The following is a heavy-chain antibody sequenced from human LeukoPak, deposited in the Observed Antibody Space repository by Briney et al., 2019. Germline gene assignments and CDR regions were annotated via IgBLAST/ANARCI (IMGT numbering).Heavy chain of an antibody. V-gene: IGHV4-30-4*08. Sequence: SSETLSLTCTVSGGAISSGEYYWSWIRQPQGKGLEWIGYIYYSGSTYYNPSLKSRVTISVDTSKNQLSLKLSSVTAADTAVYYCARDLEAAAAPDYWGQGTLVTVSS. CDR1: GGAISSGEYY. J-gene: IGHJ4*02. CDR3: ARDLEAAAAPDY. CDR2: IYYSGST. D-gene: IGHD6-13*01.